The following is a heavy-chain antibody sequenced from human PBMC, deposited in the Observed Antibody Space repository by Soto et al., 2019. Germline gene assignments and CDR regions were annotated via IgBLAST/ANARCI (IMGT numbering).Heavy chain of an antibody. CDR2: INPNSGGT. CDR3: ARDALLWFGESVIDGSWFDP. CDR1: GYTFTGYY. J-gene: IGHJ5*02. V-gene: IGHV1-2*04. Sequence: QVQLVQSGAEVKKPGASVKVSCKASGYTFTGYYMHWVRQAPGQGLEWMGWINPNSGGTNYAQKIQGWVTMTRDTSISTAYMELSRLRSDDTAVYYCARDALLWFGESVIDGSWFDPWGQGTLVTVSS. D-gene: IGHD3-10*01.